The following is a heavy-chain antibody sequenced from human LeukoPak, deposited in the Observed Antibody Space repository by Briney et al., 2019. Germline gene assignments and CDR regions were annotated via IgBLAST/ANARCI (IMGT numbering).Heavy chain of an antibody. CDR3: TTYYYDFWSGYSHAFDI. V-gene: IGHV3-15*01. Sequence: KSGGSLRLSCAASGFTFSNAWMSWVRQAPGKGLEWVGRIKSKTDGETTDYAAPVKGRFTISRDDSKNTLYLQMNSLKTEDTAVYYCTTYYYDFWSGYSHAFDIWGQGTMVTVSS. CDR1: GFTFSNAW. D-gene: IGHD3-3*01. CDR2: IKSKTDGETT. J-gene: IGHJ3*02.